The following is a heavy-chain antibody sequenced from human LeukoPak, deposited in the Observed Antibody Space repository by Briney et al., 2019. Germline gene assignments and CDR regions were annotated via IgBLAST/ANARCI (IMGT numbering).Heavy chain of an antibody. V-gene: IGHV3-30-3*01. CDR1: GLTFSSHA. J-gene: IGHJ4*02. CDR2: ISQDGSGR. D-gene: IGHD6-13*01. Sequence: GGSLRLSCAASGLTFSSHAMHWVRQAPGKGLEWVAVISQDGSGRHYTDSVKGRFTISRDNPRNTQYLQMNSLRAEDTAVYYCVREPGPGYFDYWGQGTLVTVSS. CDR3: VREPGPGYFDY.